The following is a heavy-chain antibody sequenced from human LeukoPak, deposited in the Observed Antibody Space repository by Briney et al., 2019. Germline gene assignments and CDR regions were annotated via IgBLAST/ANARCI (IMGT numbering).Heavy chain of an antibody. CDR1: GFTVSSNS. Sequence: GGSLRLSCTVSGFTVSSNSMSWVRQAPGKGLEWVSFIYSDNTHYSDSVKGRFTISRDNAKNTLFLQMNSLRAEDTAVYYCAHNPYYDFWSGYGTPGTDYWGQGTLVTVSS. CDR3: AHNPYYDFWSGYGTPGTDY. J-gene: IGHJ4*02. CDR2: IYSDNT. D-gene: IGHD3-3*01. V-gene: IGHV3-53*01.